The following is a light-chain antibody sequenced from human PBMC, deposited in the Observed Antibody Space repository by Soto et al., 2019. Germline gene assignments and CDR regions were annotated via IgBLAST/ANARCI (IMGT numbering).Light chain of an antibody. V-gene: IGLV2-14*01. J-gene: IGLJ1*01. CDR3: SSYTSSTFYV. Sequence: QSALTQPASVSGSPGQSITISCTGTSSDVGGYNYVSWYQQHPGKAPKLMIYEVSNRPSGVSNRFSGSKSGNTAFPTISGLQAEDEADYYCSSYTSSTFYVFGTGTKVTVL. CDR2: EVS. CDR1: SSDVGGYNY.